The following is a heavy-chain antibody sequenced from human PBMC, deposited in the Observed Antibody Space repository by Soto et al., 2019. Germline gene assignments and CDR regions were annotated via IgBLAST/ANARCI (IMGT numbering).Heavy chain of an antibody. V-gene: IGHV3-23*01. J-gene: IGHJ6*02. CDR2: ISGSGGST. Sequence: EVQLLESGGGLVQPGGSLRLSCAASGFTFSSYAMNWVRQAPGKGLEWVSAISGSGGSTYYADSVKGRFTISRDNSKNTLYLQMNSLRAEDTAVYYCTKDRPTSGVYYYGIDFWGQGTTVTVSS. CDR1: GFTFSSYA. D-gene: IGHD3-10*01. CDR3: TKDRPTSGVYYYGIDF.